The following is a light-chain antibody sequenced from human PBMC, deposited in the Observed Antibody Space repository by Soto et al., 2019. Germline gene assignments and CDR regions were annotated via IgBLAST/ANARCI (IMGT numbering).Light chain of an antibody. J-gene: IGKJ5*01. V-gene: IGKV3-11*01. CDR1: QTITTY. CDR2: GAS. CDR3: QQRSNWPAN. Sequence: EIVLTQSPATLSLSPGERATLSCRASQTITTYLAWYQQKPGQPPGLLIYGASNRATGVPARFSGSGSGTDFTLTISNLEPEDFAVYYCQQRSNWPANFGQGTRLEIK.